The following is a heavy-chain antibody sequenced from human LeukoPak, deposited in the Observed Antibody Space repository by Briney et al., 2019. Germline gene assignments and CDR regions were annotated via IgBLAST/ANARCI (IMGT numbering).Heavy chain of an antibody. CDR3: ARDLYDFWSGYSLAFDY. Sequence: ASVKVSCKASGYTFINYGINWVRQAPGQGLEWMGWISAYNGNTNYAQKLQGRVTMTTDTSTSTAYMELRSLRSDDMAVYYCARDLYDFWSGYSLAFDYWGQGTLVTVSS. CDR2: ISAYNGNT. CDR1: GYTFINYG. J-gene: IGHJ4*02. V-gene: IGHV1-18*03. D-gene: IGHD3-3*01.